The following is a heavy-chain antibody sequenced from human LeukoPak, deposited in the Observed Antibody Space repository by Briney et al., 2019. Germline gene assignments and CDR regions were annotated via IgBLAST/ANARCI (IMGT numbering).Heavy chain of an antibody. Sequence: SETLSLTCTVSGGSISSYYWSRIRQPPGKGLEWIGYIYYSGSTNYNPSLKSRVTISVDTSKNQFSLKLSSVTAADTAVYYCARLPLRFLEWLDGMDVWGQGTTVTVSS. D-gene: IGHD3-3*01. J-gene: IGHJ6*02. CDR1: GGSISSYY. CDR3: ARLPLRFLEWLDGMDV. V-gene: IGHV4-59*08. CDR2: IYYSGST.